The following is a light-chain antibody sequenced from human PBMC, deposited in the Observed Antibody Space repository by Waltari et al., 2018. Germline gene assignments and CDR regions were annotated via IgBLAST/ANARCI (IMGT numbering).Light chain of an antibody. CDR3: QQANSFPLT. J-gene: IGKJ4*01. Sequence: TCRASQSISKWIVWYQQRPGKAPRFLIYASSTLHSGVPSRFSGSGSGTDFTLTIRNLQPEDFATYYCQQANSFPLTFGGGTRVEI. CDR1: QSISKW. CDR2: ASS. V-gene: IGKV1-12*01.